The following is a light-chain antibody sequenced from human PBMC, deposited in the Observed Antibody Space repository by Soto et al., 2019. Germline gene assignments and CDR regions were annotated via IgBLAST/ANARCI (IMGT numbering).Light chain of an antibody. CDR2: GNS. Sequence: QSVLTQPPSVSGAPXXXXTISCXXXXXNIGAGYDVHWYQQLPGTAPKLLIYGNSNRPSGVPDRFSGSKSGTSASLAITGLQAEDEADYYCQSYDSSLSGFVVFGGGTKLTVL. CDR3: QSYDSSLSGFVV. J-gene: IGLJ2*01. V-gene: IGLV1-40*01. CDR1: XXNIGAGYD.